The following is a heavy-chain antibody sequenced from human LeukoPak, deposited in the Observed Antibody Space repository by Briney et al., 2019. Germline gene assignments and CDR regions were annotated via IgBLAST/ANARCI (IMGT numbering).Heavy chain of an antibody. Sequence: ASVKVSCKASGYTFTSYDINWVRQATGQGLEWMGWMNPNSGNTGYAQKFQGRVTMTRNTSISTACMELSSLRSEDTAVYYCARILGGSSWYLFYYYMDVWGKGTTVTVSS. J-gene: IGHJ6*03. CDR2: MNPNSGNT. V-gene: IGHV1-8*01. CDR3: ARILGGSSWYLFYYYMDV. CDR1: GYTFTSYD. D-gene: IGHD6-13*01.